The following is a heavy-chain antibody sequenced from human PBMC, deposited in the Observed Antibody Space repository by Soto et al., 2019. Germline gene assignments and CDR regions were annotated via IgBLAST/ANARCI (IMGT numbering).Heavy chain of an antibody. CDR3: ASHYDMWSGYLSPVDY. D-gene: IGHD3-3*01. Sequence: QVQLVESGGDLVKPGGAPRLSCAASGYTFSDYYMSWIRQAPGKGLEWISYIDTSGTKIYYADSVKGRFTITRDNAKNSLYLEMNSLRDEDTAVYYCASHYDMWSGYLSPVDYWGQGTLVTVSS. CDR1: GYTFSDYY. J-gene: IGHJ4*02. V-gene: IGHV3-11*01. CDR2: IDTSGTKI.